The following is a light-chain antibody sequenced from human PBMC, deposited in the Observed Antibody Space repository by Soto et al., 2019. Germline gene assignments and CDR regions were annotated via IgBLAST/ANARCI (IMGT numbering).Light chain of an antibody. V-gene: IGKV1-5*01. J-gene: IGKJ1*01. CDR2: DAS. CDR3: QQYNSYWT. CDR1: QSISSW. Sequence: DIQMTQSPSTLSASVGDRVTITCRASQSISSWLAWYQQKPGKAPKLLIYDASSLESGVPSRFSGSGSGTEFTLTIRSLKPDDFATYYCQQYNSYWTFGQGTKGDIK.